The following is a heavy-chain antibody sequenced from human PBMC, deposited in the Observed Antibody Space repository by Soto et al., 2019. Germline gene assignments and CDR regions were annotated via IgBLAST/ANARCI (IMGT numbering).Heavy chain of an antibody. J-gene: IGHJ4*02. CDR3: ARTAPMDAGDKYYYDF. V-gene: IGHV1-69*01. CDR2: IIPFFGTA. Sequence: QVQLVQSGAEVKKTGSSVKVSCKTSGGTFSTFGISWVRQAPGQGLEWMGGIIPFFGTAEYSQKFEDRITITADDSTNTVYMDLRSLTSEDTAIYYCARTAPMDAGDKYYYDFWGQGALVTVS. D-gene: IGHD3-16*01. CDR1: GGTFSTFG.